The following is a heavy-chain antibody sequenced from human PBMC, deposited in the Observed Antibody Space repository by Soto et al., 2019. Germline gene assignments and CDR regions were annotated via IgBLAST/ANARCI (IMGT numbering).Heavy chain of an antibody. CDR3: ATKDNGKYFFDS. Sequence: QVQLQASGPGLVKPSDTLSLTCGVSGSSISNDNWWVWIRQPPGKGLEWIRYIHHTGYTYSNPALKSRLTMSVHTSNIQSSLRLSSVTAVDTAVYYCATKDNGKYFFDSWGQGALVTVSS. CDR1: GSSISNDNW. J-gene: IGHJ4*02. CDR2: IHHTGYT. D-gene: IGHD1-26*01. V-gene: IGHV4-28*01.